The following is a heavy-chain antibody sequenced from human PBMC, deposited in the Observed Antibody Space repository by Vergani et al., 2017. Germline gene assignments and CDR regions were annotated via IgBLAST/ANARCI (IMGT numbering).Heavy chain of an antibody. Sequence: QVQLVQSGAEVKKPGASVKVSCKASGYTFTSYGISWVRQAPGQGLEWMGWISAYNGNTNYAQRLQGRVTMTTDTSTSTAYMELRSLRSDETAVYYCAGPRMAVAVVEYYYGMDVWGQGTTVTVSS. CDR1: GYTFTSYG. V-gene: IGHV1-18*01. J-gene: IGHJ6*02. D-gene: IGHD6-19*01. CDR3: AGPRMAVAVVEYYYGMDV. CDR2: ISAYNGNT.